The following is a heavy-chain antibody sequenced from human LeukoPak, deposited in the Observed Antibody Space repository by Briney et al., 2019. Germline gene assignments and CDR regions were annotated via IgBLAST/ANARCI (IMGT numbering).Heavy chain of an antibody. CDR1: GFTFSSYA. CDR3: ARDREDCSGGSCYANRFDP. V-gene: IGHV3-74*01. J-gene: IGHJ5*02. CDR2: INTDGSST. Sequence: QPGGSLRLSCAASGFTFSSYAMSWVRQAPGKGLEWVSRINTDGSSTSYADSVKGRFTVSRDNAKNTLYLQMNSLRAEDTAVYYCARDREDCSGGSCYANRFDPWGQGTLVTVSS. D-gene: IGHD2-15*01.